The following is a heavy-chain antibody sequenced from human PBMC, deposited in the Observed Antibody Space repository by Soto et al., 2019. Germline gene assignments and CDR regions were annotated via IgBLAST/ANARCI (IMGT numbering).Heavy chain of an antibody. CDR3: AKGPSWSYSTYYFDY. D-gene: IGHD1-26*01. V-gene: IGHV3-23*01. J-gene: IGHJ4*02. CDR1: GFTFSNYA. CDR2: MSSSGGNA. Sequence: GGSLRLSCAASGFTFSNYAMNWVRQAPGKGLEWVSGMSSSGGNANKVDSVKGRFTISRDNSKNTLYLQMNSLRAEDTAVYYCAKGPSWSYSTYYFDYWGQGTLVTVSS.